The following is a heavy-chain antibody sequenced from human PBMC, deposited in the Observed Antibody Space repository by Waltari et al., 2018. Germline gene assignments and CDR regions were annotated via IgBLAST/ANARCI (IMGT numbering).Heavy chain of an antibody. D-gene: IGHD3-3*01. J-gene: IGHJ2*01. CDR3: ARVRAVYYDFWSGYYPFDL. V-gene: IGHV4-59*01. Sequence: QVQLQESGPGLVKPSETLSLTCTVSGGSISSYYWSWIRQPPGKGLEWIGYIYYSGSTNYNPFLKSRVTISVDTSKNQFSLKLSSVTAADTAVYYCARVRAVYYDFWSGYYPFDLWGRGTLVTVSS. CDR2: IYYSGST. CDR1: GGSISSYY.